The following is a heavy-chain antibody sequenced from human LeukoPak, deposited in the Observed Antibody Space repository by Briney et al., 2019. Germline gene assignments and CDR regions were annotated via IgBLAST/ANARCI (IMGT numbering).Heavy chain of an antibody. CDR1: GFTFSSYG. Sequence: GGSLRLSCAASGFTFSSYGMSWVRQAPGKGLEWVSAISGSGSSTYYADSVKGRFTISRDNSKNTLYLQMNSLRAEDTAVYYCAKAPSITVAGRGVFGYWGQGTLVTVSS. D-gene: IGHD6-19*01. CDR2: ISGSGSST. J-gene: IGHJ4*02. V-gene: IGHV3-23*01. CDR3: AKAPSITVAGRGVFGY.